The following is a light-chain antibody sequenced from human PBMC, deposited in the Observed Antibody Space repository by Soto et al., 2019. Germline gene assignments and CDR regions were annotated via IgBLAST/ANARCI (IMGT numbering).Light chain of an antibody. Sequence: QSVLTQPASVAGSPGQSITISCTGTSSDIGGYKYVSWYQQHPGNAPKVMIFDVSDRPSGFSNRFSGSKSGNTASLTISGLQAEDEADYYCSSYTSSSTLIFGGGTKLTVL. CDR1: SSDIGGYKY. CDR2: DVS. J-gene: IGLJ2*01. V-gene: IGLV2-14*03. CDR3: SSYTSSSTLI.